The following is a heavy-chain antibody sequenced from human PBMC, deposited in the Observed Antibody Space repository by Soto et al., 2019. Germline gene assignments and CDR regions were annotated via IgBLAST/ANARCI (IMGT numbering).Heavy chain of an antibody. CDR2: IYHSGST. CDR3: AGGRTTVRHYYYYGIDV. V-gene: IGHV4-4*02. CDR1: GGSISSSNW. J-gene: IGHJ6*02. D-gene: IGHD4-17*01. Sequence: QVQLQESGPGLVKTSGTLSLTCAVSGGSISSSNWWSGVRQPPGKGLAWIGEIYHSGSTNYNPSRKSRVTISVDKANKQVSLQLSHVTAADTAVYDCAGGRTTVRHYYYYGIDVWGQGTTVTVSS.